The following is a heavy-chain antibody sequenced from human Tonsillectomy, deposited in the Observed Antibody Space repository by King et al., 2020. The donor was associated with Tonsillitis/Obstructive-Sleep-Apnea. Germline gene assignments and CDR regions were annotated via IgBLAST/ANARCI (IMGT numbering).Heavy chain of an antibody. D-gene: IGHD5-18*01. CDR2: IIPIFCTA. CDR1: GGTFSSYA. J-gene: IGHJ5*02. V-gene: IGHV1-69*01. Sequence: QLVQSGAEVKKPGSSVKVSCKASGGTFSSYAISWVRQAPVQGLEWMGGIIPIFCTANYAQKFQGRVTITADESTSTACMELSSLGSEDTAVYYCASLLISYGPGYNGFDPWGQGTLVTVSS. CDR3: ASLLISYGPGYNGFDP.